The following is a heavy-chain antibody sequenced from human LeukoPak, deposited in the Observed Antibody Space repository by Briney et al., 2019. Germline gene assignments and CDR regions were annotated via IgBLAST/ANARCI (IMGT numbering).Heavy chain of an antibody. CDR2: IIPIFGTA. V-gene: IGHV1-69*13. Sequence: GASVKVSCKASGGTFISYAISWVRQAPGQGLEWMGGIIPIFGTANYAQKFQGRVTITSDESTSTAYMELSSLRSEDTAVYYCAIGYSYGSYYYYYMDVWGKGTTVTVSS. CDR3: AIGYSYGSYYYYYMDV. J-gene: IGHJ6*03. CDR1: GGTFISYA. D-gene: IGHD5-18*01.